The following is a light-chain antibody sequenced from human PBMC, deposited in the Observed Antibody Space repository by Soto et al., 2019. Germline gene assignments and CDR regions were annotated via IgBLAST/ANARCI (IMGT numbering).Light chain of an antibody. CDR3: KQYNSHWK. CDR2: AAS. J-gene: IGKJ1*01. CDR1: HSISSW. V-gene: IGKV1-5*01. Sequence: DRQMSQSPSTLSAAVGDIVTITCRASHSISSWFAWYQQQQGKAPNLLIYAASTLESGVPSRFSGSGSGTEFTLTIRSLQPDDFATYYCKQYNSHWKFGKGTKVDI.